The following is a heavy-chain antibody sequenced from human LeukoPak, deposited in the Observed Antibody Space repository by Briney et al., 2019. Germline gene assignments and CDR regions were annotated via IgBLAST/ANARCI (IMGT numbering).Heavy chain of an antibody. J-gene: IGHJ4*02. CDR1: GFTVSSNY. CDR3: ARGAHPVRGVSFDY. V-gene: IGHV3-53*01. Sequence: GGSLRLSCAASGFTVSSNYMSWVRQAPGKGLEWVSVIYSGGSTYYADSVKGRITISRDNSKNTLYLQMNSLRAEDTAVYYCARGAHPVRGVSFDYWGQGTLVTVSS. CDR2: IYSGGST. D-gene: IGHD3-10*01.